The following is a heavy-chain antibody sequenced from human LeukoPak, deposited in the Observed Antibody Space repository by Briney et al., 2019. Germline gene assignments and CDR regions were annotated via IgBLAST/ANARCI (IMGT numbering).Heavy chain of an antibody. J-gene: IGHJ4*02. CDR2: ISGSDGST. D-gene: IGHD2-15*01. V-gene: IGHV3-23*01. Sequence: GGSLRLSCTASGFTFNNYAMSGVRQAPGKGRDGVSTISGSDGSTYYADSVKGRFTISRDNSKNTLYLQMNSLRVEDTAIYYCAKGRGYCTGGSCYSDYWGQGTLVTVSS. CDR3: AKGRGYCTGGSCYSDY. CDR1: GFTFNNYA.